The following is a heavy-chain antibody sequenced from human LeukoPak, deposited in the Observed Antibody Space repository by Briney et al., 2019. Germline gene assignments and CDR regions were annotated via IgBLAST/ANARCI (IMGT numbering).Heavy chain of an antibody. Sequence: GGSLRLSCTASGFTFGDYAMSWVRQAPGKGLEWVGFIRSKAYGGTTEYAASVKGRFTISRDDSKSIAYLQMNSLKTEDTAVYYCTSSGWYRNYYYYGMDVWGQGTLVTVSS. CDR1: GFTFGDYA. CDR2: IRSKAYGGTT. D-gene: IGHD6-19*01. CDR3: TSSGWYRNYYYYGMDV. V-gene: IGHV3-49*04. J-gene: IGHJ6*02.